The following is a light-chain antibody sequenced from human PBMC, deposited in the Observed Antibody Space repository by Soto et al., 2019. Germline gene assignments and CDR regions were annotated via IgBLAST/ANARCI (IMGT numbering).Light chain of an antibody. J-gene: IGKJ3*01. CDR2: GAS. V-gene: IGKV3-20*01. Sequence: EIVLTQSPGTLSLSPGERATLSCRASQSVSGSCLAWYQQKPGQAPRLLTYGASSRATGSPDRFSGSWSGTDFTLTISRLEPEDCAVYYCQQYGSSPFTFGPGTNVDIK. CDR1: QSVSGSC. CDR3: QQYGSSPFT.